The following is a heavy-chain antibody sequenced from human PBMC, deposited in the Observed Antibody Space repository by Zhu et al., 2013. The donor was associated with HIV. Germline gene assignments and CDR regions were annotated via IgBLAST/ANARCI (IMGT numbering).Heavy chain of an antibody. Sequence: QVHLVQSGAEVKKPGSSVKVSCKAFGDTFNNLVINWVRQAPGQGLEWVGGIIPIFGTANYAQKFQGRVTITADESTSTAYMELSSLRSEDTAVYYCARVNRSSWPEDYYYGMDVWGQGTTVTVSS. D-gene: IGHD6-13*01. CDR3: ARVNRSSWPEDYYYGMDV. J-gene: IGHJ6*02. V-gene: IGHV1-69*01. CDR2: IIPIFGTA. CDR1: GDTFNNLV.